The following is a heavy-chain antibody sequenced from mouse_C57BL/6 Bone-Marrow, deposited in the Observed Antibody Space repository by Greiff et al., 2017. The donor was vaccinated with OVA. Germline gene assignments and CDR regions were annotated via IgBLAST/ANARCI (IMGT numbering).Heavy chain of an antibody. J-gene: IGHJ4*01. D-gene: IGHD3-2*02. Sequence: EVQLQQSGPVLVKPGASVKMSCKASGYTFTDYYMNWVKQSHGKSLEWIGVINPYNGGTSYNQKFKGKATLTVDKSSSTAYMELNSLTSEDSAVYYCARRPLRRYYYAMDDWGQGTSVTVSS. V-gene: IGHV1-19*01. CDR2: INPYNGGT. CDR3: ARRPLRRYYYAMDD. CDR1: GYTFTDYY.